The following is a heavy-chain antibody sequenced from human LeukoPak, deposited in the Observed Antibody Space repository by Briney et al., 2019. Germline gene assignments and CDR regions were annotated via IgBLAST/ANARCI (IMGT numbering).Heavy chain of an antibody. CDR2: INWNGGST. CDR1: GFTFDDYG. V-gene: IGHV3-20*04. CDR3: ARDFDYDSSGFYAFDI. Sequence: GGSLRLSRAASGFTFDDYGMSWVRQAPGKGLEWVSGINWNGGSTGYADSVKGRFTISRDNAKNSLYLQMNSLRAEDTALYYCARDFDYDSSGFYAFDIWGQGTMVTVSS. D-gene: IGHD3-22*01. J-gene: IGHJ3*02.